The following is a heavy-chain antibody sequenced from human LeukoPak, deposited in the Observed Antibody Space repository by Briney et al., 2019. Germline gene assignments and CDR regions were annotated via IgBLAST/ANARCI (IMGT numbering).Heavy chain of an antibody. J-gene: IGHJ4*02. CDR2: IYNSVTT. D-gene: IGHD3-10*01. CDR3: ARGARSSDY. Sequence: PSETLSLTCTVSALSISANSWSRIRQPPGKGLEWIGYIYNSVTTNYNPSLTSRVTISVDTSKNQLSLKLSSATAADTAVYYGARGARSSDYWGRGTLVTVSS. CDR1: ALSISANS. V-gene: IGHV4-59*13.